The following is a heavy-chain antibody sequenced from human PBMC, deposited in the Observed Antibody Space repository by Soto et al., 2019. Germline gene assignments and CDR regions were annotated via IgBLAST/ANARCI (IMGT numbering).Heavy chain of an antibody. CDR3: SGKGYYDFWSGQPGGAFDI. Sequence: PSETLSLTCTVSGGSISSSSYYWGWIRQPPGKGLEWIGSIYYSGSTYYNPSLKSRVTISVDTSKNQFSLKLSSVTAAYTAVYYCSGKGYYDFWSGQPGGAFDIWGQGTMVTVSS. CDR1: GGSISSSSYY. J-gene: IGHJ3*02. V-gene: IGHV4-39*01. D-gene: IGHD3-3*01. CDR2: IYYSGST.